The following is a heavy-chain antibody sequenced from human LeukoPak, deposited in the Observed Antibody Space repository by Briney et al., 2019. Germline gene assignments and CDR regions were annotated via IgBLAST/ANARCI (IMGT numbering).Heavy chain of an antibody. Sequence: ASVKVSCKASGYTFTSYYMHWVRQAPGQGLEWMGIINPSGGSTSYAQKFQGRVTMTRDMSTSTVYMELSSLRSEDTAVYYCARGSLYCSSTSCKGFDCWGQGTLVTVSS. V-gene: IGHV1-46*01. CDR2: INPSGGST. J-gene: IGHJ4*02. CDR1: GYTFTSYY. D-gene: IGHD2-2*01. CDR3: ARGSLYCSSTSCKGFDC.